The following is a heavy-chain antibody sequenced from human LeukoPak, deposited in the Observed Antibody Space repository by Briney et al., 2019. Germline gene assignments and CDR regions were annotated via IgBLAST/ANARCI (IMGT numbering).Heavy chain of an antibody. D-gene: IGHD2-15*01. CDR3: ARDRVAARGLFDY. CDR2: IKQDGSKK. Sequence: PGGSLRLSCVASGFPFSSYWMTWVRQAPGKGLEWVANIKQDGSKKSYVDSVKGRFTISRDNAKNSLYLQMNSLRAEDTAVYYCARDRVAARGLFDYWGQGTLVTVSS. CDR1: GFPFSSYW. V-gene: IGHV3-7*01. J-gene: IGHJ4*02.